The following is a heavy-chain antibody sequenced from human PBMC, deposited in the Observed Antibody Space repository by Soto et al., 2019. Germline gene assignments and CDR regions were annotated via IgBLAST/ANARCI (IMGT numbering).Heavy chain of an antibody. CDR3: AREYSSSWYRPYYYYYMDV. D-gene: IGHD6-13*01. CDR2: INHSGST. J-gene: IGHJ6*03. CDR1: GWSFSGYY. Sequence: ASETLSLTCAFYGWSFSGYYWSWIRQPPGKGLEWIGEINHSGSTNYNPSLKSRVTISVDTSKNQFSLKLSSVTAADTAVYYCAREYSSSWYRPYYYYYMDVWGKGTTVTVSS. V-gene: IGHV4-34*01.